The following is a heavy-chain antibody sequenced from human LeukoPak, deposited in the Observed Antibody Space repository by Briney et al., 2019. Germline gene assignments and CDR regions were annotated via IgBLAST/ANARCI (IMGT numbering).Heavy chain of an antibody. CDR2: INPNSGGT. CDR1: GYTFTGCY. V-gene: IGHV1-2*06. Sequence: GASVKVSCKASGYTFTGCYMHWVRQAPGQGLEWMGRINPNSGGTNYAQKFQGRVTMTRDTSISTAYMELSRLRSDDTAVYYCARDSGGETGTTTEYYFDYWGQGTLVTVSS. CDR3: ARDSGGETGTTTEYYFDY. D-gene: IGHD1-7*01. J-gene: IGHJ4*02.